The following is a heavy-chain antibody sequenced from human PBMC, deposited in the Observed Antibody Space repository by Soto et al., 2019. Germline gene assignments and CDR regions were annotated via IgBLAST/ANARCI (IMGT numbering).Heavy chain of an antibody. CDR3: AGDLSQ. CDR1: GFPFSTYA. CDR2: INSDSTTT. J-gene: IGHJ4*02. V-gene: IGHV3-48*02. Sequence: DVHLVESGGGLVQPGGSLRLSCAVSGFPFSTYAMHWVRQAPGKGLEWISYINSDSTTTFHADSVKGRFTVSRDNAKNSLYLQMSIRRHEVTAVYYCAGDLSQWGQGTLVTVSS.